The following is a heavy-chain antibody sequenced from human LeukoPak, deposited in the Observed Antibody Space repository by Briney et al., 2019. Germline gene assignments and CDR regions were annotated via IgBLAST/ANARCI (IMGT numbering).Heavy chain of an antibody. J-gene: IGHJ3*02. D-gene: IGHD6-13*01. CDR1: GGSISSSNW. CDR3: ARHHPEQQLSAFDI. V-gene: IGHV4-4*02. CDR2: IYHSGST. Sequence: PSETLSLTCAVSGGSISSSNWWSWVRQPPGKGLEWIGEIYHSGSTNYNPSLKSRVTISVDKSKNKFSLKLRSVTAADTAVYYCARHHPEQQLSAFDIWGQGTMVTVSS.